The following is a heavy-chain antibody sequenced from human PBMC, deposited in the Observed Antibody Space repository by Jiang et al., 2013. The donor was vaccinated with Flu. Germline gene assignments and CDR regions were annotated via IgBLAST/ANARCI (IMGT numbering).Heavy chain of an antibody. V-gene: IGHV7-4-1*01. J-gene: IGHJ1*01. Sequence: YTFTSYAMNWVRQAPGQGLEWMGWINANTGNPTYAQGFTGRFVFSLDTSVSTAYLQICSLKAEDTAVYYCARAPRVVQRRSAEYFQHWGQGTLVTVSS. CDR2: INANTGNP. CDR3: ARAPRVVQRRSAEYFQH. D-gene: IGHD1-1*01. CDR1: YTFTSYA.